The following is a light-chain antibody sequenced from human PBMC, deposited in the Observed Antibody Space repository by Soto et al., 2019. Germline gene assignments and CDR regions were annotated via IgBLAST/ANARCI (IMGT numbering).Light chain of an antibody. CDR3: CSYAGSSTLV. CDR2: EVR. Sequence: QSVLTQPASVSGSPGQSITISCYGTSSDVGSYDLVSWYQQHPDKAPKLLIYEVRKRPSGVSGRFSGSKSDVTASLTISGLQAEDEADYYCCSYAGSSTLVFGGGTKLTVL. V-gene: IGLV2-23*02. J-gene: IGLJ3*02. CDR1: SSDVGSYDL.